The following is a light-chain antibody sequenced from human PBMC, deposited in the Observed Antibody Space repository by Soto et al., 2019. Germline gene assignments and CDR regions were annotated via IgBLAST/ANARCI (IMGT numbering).Light chain of an antibody. J-gene: IGKJ4*01. CDR1: QSVSSY. CDR3: QQRSNWPLT. V-gene: IGKV3-11*01. Sequence: LSPGERATLSCRASQSVSSYLAWYQQKPGQAPRLLIYDASNRATGIPARFSGSGSGTDFTLTISSLEPEDFAVYYCQQRSNWPLTFGGGTKVDIK. CDR2: DAS.